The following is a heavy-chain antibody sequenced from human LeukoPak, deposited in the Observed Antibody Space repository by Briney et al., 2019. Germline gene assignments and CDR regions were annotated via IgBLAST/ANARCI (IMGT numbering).Heavy chain of an antibody. V-gene: IGHV1-69*05. CDR1: GGTFNTYA. CDR2: ITPIFSTA. D-gene: IGHD2-2*01. Sequence: ASVKVSCKASGGTFNTYAISWVRQAPGQGLEWMGGITPIFSTADYPQKFQGRVTITTDESTTTAYMELSSLRSDDTAVYFCARGSLVEPATLGGGGYFDYWGPGTLVTVSS. J-gene: IGHJ4*02. CDR3: ARGSLVEPATLGGGGYFDY.